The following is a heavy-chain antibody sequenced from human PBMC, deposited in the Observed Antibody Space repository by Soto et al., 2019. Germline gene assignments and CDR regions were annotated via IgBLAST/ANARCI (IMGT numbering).Heavy chain of an antibody. D-gene: IGHD3-9*01. CDR1: GFSLSTSGVG. CDR2: IYWDDGK. Sequence: SGPTLVNPTQTLTLTCTFSGFSLSTSGVGVARIRQPPGKALEWLALIYWDDGKRYSQSLKTRLNITKDTSKNQVVLTLTNVDPVDTATYYCAHRPAYDIPPGYYPLDYRGQGSLVTVSS. V-gene: IGHV2-5*02. J-gene: IGHJ4*02. CDR3: AHRPAYDIPPGYYPLDY.